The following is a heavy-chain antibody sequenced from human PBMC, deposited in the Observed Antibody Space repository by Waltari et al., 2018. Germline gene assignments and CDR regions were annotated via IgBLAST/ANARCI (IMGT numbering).Heavy chain of an antibody. Sequence: EVQLLESGGGWGQPGGSLRLSGTASGLTGSNYDMNWVRQAPGGGLEWVSRFSGSAALTDYADSVKGRFIISRENSKNTLFLQMNSLRAEDTAIYYCAKDLTGWGAFDIWGQGTMVTVSS. D-gene: IGHD1-20*01. CDR2: FSGSAALT. J-gene: IGHJ3*02. CDR1: GLTGSNYD. CDR3: AKDLTGWGAFDI. V-gene: IGHV3-23*01.